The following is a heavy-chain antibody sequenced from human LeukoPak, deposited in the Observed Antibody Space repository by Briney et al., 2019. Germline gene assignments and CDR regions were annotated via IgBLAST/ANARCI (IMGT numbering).Heavy chain of an antibody. CDR1: GFTFSSYG. Sequence: QPGRSLRLSCAASGFTFSSYGMHWVRQAPGKGLEWVAVIWYDGSNKYYADSVKGRFTISRDNSKNTLYLQMNSLRAEDTAVYYCARVTRGGDCIGAFDIWGQGTMVTVSS. CDR2: IWYDGSNK. J-gene: IGHJ3*02. CDR3: ARVTRGGDCIGAFDI. D-gene: IGHD2-21*02. V-gene: IGHV3-33*01.